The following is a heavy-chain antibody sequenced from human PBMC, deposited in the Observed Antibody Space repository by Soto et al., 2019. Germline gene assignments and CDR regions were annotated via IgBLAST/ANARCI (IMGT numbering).Heavy chain of an antibody. V-gene: IGHV3-11*06. Sequence: PGVPLRLSXAASAFIFSDYYMSWIRQAPGKGPEWVSYISSSSSYKNYADSVKGRFTISRDNAKNSLYLQMNGLRAEDTAVYYCASTLLLWFGELPKDYYYYGMDVWGQGTTVTVSS. CDR3: ASTLLLWFGELPKDYYYYGMDV. CDR1: AFIFSDYY. J-gene: IGHJ6*02. D-gene: IGHD3-10*01. CDR2: ISSSSSYK.